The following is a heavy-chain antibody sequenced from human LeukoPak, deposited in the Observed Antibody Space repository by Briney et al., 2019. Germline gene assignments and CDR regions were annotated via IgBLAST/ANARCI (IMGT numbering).Heavy chain of an antibody. CDR1: GGSISSSSYY. CDR2: IYYSGST. V-gene: IGHV4-39*01. J-gene: IGHJ4*02. D-gene: IGHD3-9*01. Sequence: SETLSLTCTVSGGSISSSSYYWGWIRQPPGKGLEWIGSIYYSGSTYYNPSLKSRVTISVDTSKNQFSLKLSSVTAADTAVYYCARLILTGYDFDYWGQGTLVTVSS. CDR3: ARLILTGYDFDY.